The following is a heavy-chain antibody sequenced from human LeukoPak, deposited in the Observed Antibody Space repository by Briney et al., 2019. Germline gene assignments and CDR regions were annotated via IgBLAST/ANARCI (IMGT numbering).Heavy chain of an antibody. CDR3: ARVGSYYDSSGYYYPS. D-gene: IGHD3-22*01. CDR1: GYTFTGYY. CDR2: INPNSGGT. J-gene: IGHJ5*02. Sequence: ASVKVSCKASGYTFTGYYMHWVRQAPGQGLEWMGWINPNSGGTNCAQKFQGRVTMTRDTSISPAYMELSRLRSDDTAVYSCARVGSYYDSSGYYYPSWGQGTLVTVSS. V-gene: IGHV1-2*02.